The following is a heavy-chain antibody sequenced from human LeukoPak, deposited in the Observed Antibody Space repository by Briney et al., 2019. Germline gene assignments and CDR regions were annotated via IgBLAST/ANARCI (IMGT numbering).Heavy chain of an antibody. CDR2: ISGSGGST. Sequence: QAGGSLRLSCAASGFTFSSYAMSWVRQAPGKGLEWVSAISGSGGSTYYADSVKGRFTISRDNSKNTLYLQMNSLRAEDTAVYYCAKDDTHDSSGYGLLGYWGQGTLVTVSS. D-gene: IGHD3-22*01. CDR3: AKDDTHDSSGYGLLGY. J-gene: IGHJ4*02. V-gene: IGHV3-23*01. CDR1: GFTFSSYA.